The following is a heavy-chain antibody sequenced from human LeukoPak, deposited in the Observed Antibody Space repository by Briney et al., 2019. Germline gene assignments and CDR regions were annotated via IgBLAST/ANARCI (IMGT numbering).Heavy chain of an antibody. Sequence: GGSLRLSCAASGFTFSSYAMSWVRQAPGKGLEWVSAISGSGGSTYYADSVKGRFTISRDNSKNTLYLQMNSLRAEDTAVYYCQGAYYYGSGSYYRVSFDYRGQGTLVTVSS. CDR3: QGAYYYGSGSYYRVSFDY. D-gene: IGHD3-10*01. V-gene: IGHV3-23*01. J-gene: IGHJ4*02. CDR2: ISGSGGST. CDR1: GFTFSSYA.